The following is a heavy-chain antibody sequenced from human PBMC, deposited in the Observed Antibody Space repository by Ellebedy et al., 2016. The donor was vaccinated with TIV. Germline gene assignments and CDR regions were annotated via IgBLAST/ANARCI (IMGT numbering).Heavy chain of an antibody. V-gene: IGHV1-18*01. Sequence: ASVKVSXKASGYTFTSYGISWVRQAPGQGLEWMGWISAYNGNTNYAQKLQGRVTMTRDTSTSTVYMELSSLRSEDTAVYYCARDPFDAFDIWGQGTMVTVSS. CDR1: GYTFTSYG. J-gene: IGHJ3*02. CDR3: ARDPFDAFDI. CDR2: ISAYNGNT.